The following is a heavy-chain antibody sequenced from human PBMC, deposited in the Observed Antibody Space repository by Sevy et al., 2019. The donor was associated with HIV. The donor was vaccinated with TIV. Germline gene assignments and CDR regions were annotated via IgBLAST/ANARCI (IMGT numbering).Heavy chain of an antibody. D-gene: IGHD1-26*01. CDR1: GFTFSSYG. Sequence: GGSLRLSCAASGFTFSSYGMHWVRQAPGKGLEWVAVISYDGSNKYYADSVKGRFTISRDNSKNKLYLQMNSLRAEDTAVYYCAKDRWDTTAPSRALDFWGQGTLVIVSS. CDR3: AKDRWDTTAPSRALDF. CDR2: ISYDGSNK. V-gene: IGHV3-30*18. J-gene: IGHJ4*02.